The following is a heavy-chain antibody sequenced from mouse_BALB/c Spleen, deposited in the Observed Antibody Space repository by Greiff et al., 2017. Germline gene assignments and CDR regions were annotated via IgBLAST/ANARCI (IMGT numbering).Heavy chain of an antibody. CDR3: AREGTGY. D-gene: IGHD3-3*01. Sequence: EVKLQESGPGLVKPSQSLSLTCSVTGYSITSGYYWNWIRQFPGNKLEWMGYISYDGSNNYNPSLKNRISITRDTSKNQFFLKLNSVTTEDTATYYCAREGTGYWGQGTTLTVSS. CDR1: GYSITSGYY. J-gene: IGHJ2*01. CDR2: ISYDGSN. V-gene: IGHV3-6*02.